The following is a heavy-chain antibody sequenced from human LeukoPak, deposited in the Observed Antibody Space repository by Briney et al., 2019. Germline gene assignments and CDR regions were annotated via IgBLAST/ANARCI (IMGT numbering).Heavy chain of an antibody. CDR3: GTGSAFDI. D-gene: IGHD1-1*01. CDR2: IKHKAEGGTI. V-gene: IGHV3-15*01. J-gene: IGHJ3*02. Sequence: GGSLRLSCAASGFIFGNAYMSWVRQAPGKGLEWVGRIKHKAEGGTIDYAAPVKGRFTISRGDSTSTLYLQMNSLRTEDTAVYYCGTGSAFDIWGPGTMVTVSS. CDR1: GFIFGNAY.